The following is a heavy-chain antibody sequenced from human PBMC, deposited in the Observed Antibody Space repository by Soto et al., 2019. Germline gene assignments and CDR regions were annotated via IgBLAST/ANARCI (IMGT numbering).Heavy chain of an antibody. CDR3: ARNWFSVAGRFNFDY. D-gene: IGHD6-19*01. Sequence: SETLSLTCTVSGGSINTYYWSWIRQPPGKGLEWIGYVDYSGNSDSSPSLKSRVTISIDTSKKQVSLKLNSVTAADMAVYYCARNWFSVAGRFNFDYWGQGIPVTVSS. V-gene: IGHV4-59*01. CDR1: GGSINTYY. CDR2: VDYSGNS. J-gene: IGHJ4*02.